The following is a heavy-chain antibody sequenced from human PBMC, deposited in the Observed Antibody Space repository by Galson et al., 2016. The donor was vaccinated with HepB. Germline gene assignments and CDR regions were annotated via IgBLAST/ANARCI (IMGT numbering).Heavy chain of an antibody. V-gene: IGHV1-3*01. Sequence: SVKVSCKASGYSFTAHDVHWVRHAPGQSPVSMGRINVDDGNTQSSQKFQRRVTITRETSASTAYMELNSLVSEDTAVYYCAREGAEKRNLRGSWFDSWGQGTLVTVSS. J-gene: IGHJ5*01. CDR3: AREGAEKRNLRGSWFDS. CDR1: GYSFTAHD. D-gene: IGHD1-14*01. CDR2: INVDDGNT.